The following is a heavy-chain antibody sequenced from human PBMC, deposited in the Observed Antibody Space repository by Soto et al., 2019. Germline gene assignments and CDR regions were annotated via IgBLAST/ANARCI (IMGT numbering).Heavy chain of an antibody. CDR1: GDSIRTFC. CDR3: ARQSVNYFDY. J-gene: IGHJ4*02. CDR2: IYYTGST. Sequence: SEPLSLTCPFSGDSIRTFCRSWIRQPPGKGLELIGYIYYTGSTNYNPSLKSRVSMSVETSKKQFSRKLTSVTAGDTAVYYCARQSVNYFDYSGQGSLVSVSS. V-gene: IGHV4-59*01.